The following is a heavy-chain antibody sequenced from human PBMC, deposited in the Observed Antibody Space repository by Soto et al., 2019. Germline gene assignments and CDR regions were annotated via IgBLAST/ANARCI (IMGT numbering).Heavy chain of an antibody. CDR2: IKQDGSEK. V-gene: IGHV3-7*04. J-gene: IGHJ4*02. D-gene: IGHD2-15*01. CDR3: ARVDCSGGSCYVFDS. CDR1: GFTFSRYW. Sequence: GGSMRLSCAASGFTFSRYWMNWVRQAPGKGLEWVANIKQDGSEKYYVDSVKGRFTISRDNAKNSLYLQMNSLRVEDTAVYYCARVDCSGGSCYVFDSWGQGTMVTVSS.